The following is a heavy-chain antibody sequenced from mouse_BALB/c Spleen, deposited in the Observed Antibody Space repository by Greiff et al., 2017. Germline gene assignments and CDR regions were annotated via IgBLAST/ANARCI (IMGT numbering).Heavy chain of an antibody. CDR1: GFTFTDYY. Sequence: EVQRVESGGGLVQPGGSLRLSCATSGFTFTDYYMSWVRQPPGKALEWLGFIRNKANGYTTEYSASVKGRFTISRDNSQSILYLQMNTLRAEDSATYYCARSLPYFDYWGQGTTLTVSS. J-gene: IGHJ2*01. V-gene: IGHV7-3*02. CDR3: ARSLPYFDY. D-gene: IGHD5-5*01. CDR2: IRNKANGYTT.